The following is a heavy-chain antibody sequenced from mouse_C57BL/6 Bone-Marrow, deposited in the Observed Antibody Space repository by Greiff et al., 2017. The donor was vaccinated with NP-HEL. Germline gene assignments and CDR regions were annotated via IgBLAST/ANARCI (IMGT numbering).Heavy chain of an antibody. CDR2: INPGSGGT. V-gene: IGHV1-54*01. CDR3: ARSEDVYGAWFAY. Sequence: QVQLKESGAELVRPGTSVKVSCKASGYAFTNYLIEWVKQRPGQGLEWIGVINPGSGGTNYNEKFKGKATLTADKSSSTAYMQLSSLTSEDSAVYFCARSEDVYGAWFAYWGQGTLVTVSA. J-gene: IGHJ3*01. D-gene: IGHD1-1*01. CDR1: GYAFTNYL.